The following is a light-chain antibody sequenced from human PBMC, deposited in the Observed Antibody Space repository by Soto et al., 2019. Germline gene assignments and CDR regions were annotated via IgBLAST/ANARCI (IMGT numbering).Light chain of an antibody. CDR3: SSYTSSSTHVV. Sequence: QSALTQPASVSGSPGQSITISCTGTSSDVGGYDSVSWYQQHPGKAPKLMIYAVSNRPSGVSNRFSGSKSGNTASLTISGLQAEDEGDYYCSSYTSSSTHVVFGGGTKVTVL. CDR1: SSDVGGYDS. J-gene: IGLJ2*01. V-gene: IGLV2-14*03. CDR2: AVS.